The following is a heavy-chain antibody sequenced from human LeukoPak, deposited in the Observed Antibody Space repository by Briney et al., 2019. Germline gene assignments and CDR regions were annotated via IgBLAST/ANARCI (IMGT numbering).Heavy chain of an antibody. V-gene: IGHV3-48*02. CDR2: ITSSSNTI. J-gene: IGHJ4*02. CDR3: ARNSVGAAKFDY. CDR1: GXTFNTYS. D-gene: IGHD1-26*01. Sequence: PGGSLRLSCAASGXTFNTYSMNWVRQAPGKGLEWVSYITSSSNTIYYADSVKGRFTVSRDNAKNSLYLQMNSLRDEDTAVYYCARNSVGAAKFDYWGQGTLVTVSS.